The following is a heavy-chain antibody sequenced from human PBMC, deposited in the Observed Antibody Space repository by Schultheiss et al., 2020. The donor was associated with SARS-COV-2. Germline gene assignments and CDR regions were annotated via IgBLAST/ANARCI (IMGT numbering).Heavy chain of an antibody. J-gene: IGHJ6*03. Sequence: SVKVSCKASGGTFSSYAISWVRQAPGQGLEWMGGIIPIFGTANYAQKFQGRVTITADKSTSTAYMELSSLRSEDTAVYYCARIRLYSSSSLFRGYYYYMDVWGKGTTVTVSS. CDR2: IIPIFGTA. V-gene: IGHV1-69*06. CDR3: ARIRLYSSSSLFRGYYYYMDV. D-gene: IGHD6-6*01. CDR1: GGTFSSYA.